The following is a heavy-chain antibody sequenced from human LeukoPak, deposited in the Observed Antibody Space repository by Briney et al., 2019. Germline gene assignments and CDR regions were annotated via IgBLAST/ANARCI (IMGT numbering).Heavy chain of an antibody. Sequence: PGRSLRLSGAASGFTVSSNYMSWVRQAPGKGLEWVSVIYSGGSTYSAESVTGRFTISRDNSENTLYLQMTTLRAEDTAVYYCARGYGDSPLDYWGQGTLVTVSS. CDR3: ARGYGDSPLDY. D-gene: IGHD4-17*01. J-gene: IGHJ4*02. CDR1: GFTVSSNY. V-gene: IGHV3-66*01. CDR2: IYSGGST.